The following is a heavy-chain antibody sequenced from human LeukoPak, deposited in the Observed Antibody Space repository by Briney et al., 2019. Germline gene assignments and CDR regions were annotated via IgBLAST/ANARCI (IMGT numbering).Heavy chain of an antibody. CDR2: IRFDGRKT. D-gene: IGHD3-10*01. J-gene: IGHJ4*02. CDR3: ARDFGFMGPSPYYLDY. CDR1: GFTFNNYG. V-gene: IGHV3-30*02. Sequence: PGGSLRLSCAASGFTFNNYGFHWVRQAPGKGLEWVSFIRFDGRKTYYADSVEGRFTISRDSSKNSLNLQMNSLRPEDTAIYYCARDFGFMGPSPYYLDYWGQGTLVTVSS.